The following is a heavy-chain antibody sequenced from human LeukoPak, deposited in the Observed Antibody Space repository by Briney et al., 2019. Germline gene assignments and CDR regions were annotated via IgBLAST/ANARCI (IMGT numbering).Heavy chain of an antibody. Sequence: AAVRVSCKASGYTFTSYYMHWVRQAPGQGGEWMGWINTNTGNPTYAQGFTGRFVFSLDTSVSTAYLQISSLKAEDTAMYYCARAVGYCSTISCYLGYWGQGTLVTVSS. J-gene: IGHJ4*02. V-gene: IGHV7-4-1*02. CDR3: ARAVGYCSTISCYLGY. D-gene: IGHD2-2*01. CDR2: INTNTGNP. CDR1: GYTFTSYY.